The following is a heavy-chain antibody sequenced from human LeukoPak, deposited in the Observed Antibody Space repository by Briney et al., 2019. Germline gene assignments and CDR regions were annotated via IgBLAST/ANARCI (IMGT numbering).Heavy chain of an antibody. CDR2: IYYSGST. Sequence: SETLSLTCTVSGGSISSYYWSWIRQPPGKGLEWIGYIYYSGSTNYNPSLKSRVTMSVDTSKNQFSLKLSSVTAADTAVYYCARDSPYCSSTSCYTEWGQGTLVTVSS. D-gene: IGHD2-2*02. V-gene: IGHV4-59*01. J-gene: IGHJ4*02. CDR1: GGSISSYY. CDR3: ARDSPYCSSTSCYTE.